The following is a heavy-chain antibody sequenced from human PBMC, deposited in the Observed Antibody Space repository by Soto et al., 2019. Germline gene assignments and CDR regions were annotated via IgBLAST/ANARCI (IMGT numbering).Heavy chain of an antibody. D-gene: IGHD6-19*01. Sequence: PGGSLRLSCAASGLTFSSYAMIWVRQAPGKGLEWVSAISGSGGSTYYADSVKGRFTISRDNSKNTLYLQMNSLRAEDTAVYYCAKEAGEIAVAGTNFDYWGQGTLVTVSS. CDR3: AKEAGEIAVAGTNFDY. V-gene: IGHV3-23*01. CDR1: GLTFSSYA. J-gene: IGHJ4*02. CDR2: ISGSGGST.